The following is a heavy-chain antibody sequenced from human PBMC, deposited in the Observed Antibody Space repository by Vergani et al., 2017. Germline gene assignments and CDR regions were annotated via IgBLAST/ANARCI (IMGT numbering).Heavy chain of an antibody. V-gene: IGHV7-4-1*02. CDR1: GYTLSRYS. Sequence: QVQLVQSGSELKKPGASEKASCKASGYTLSRYSIYWVRQDPGQGLEWMGWINTNTGNPAYAQRFRGRFVFWLDTSVNTAYLKINNLKSDDTAVYYCATDTLEAVYFDYWGQGTLVTVP. CDR3: ATDTLEAVYFDY. CDR2: INTNTGNP. D-gene: IGHD5-24*01. J-gene: IGHJ4*02.